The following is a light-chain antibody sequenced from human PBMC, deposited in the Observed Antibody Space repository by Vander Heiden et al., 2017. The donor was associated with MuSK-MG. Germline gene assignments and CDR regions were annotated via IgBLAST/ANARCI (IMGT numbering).Light chain of an antibody. CDR1: QSVSSY. V-gene: IGKV3-11*01. CDR2: DAS. J-gene: IGKJ5*01. Sequence: EIVCTQSAYTLSLSPGERATLSCRPSQSVSSYLAWYQQKPGQAPRLLIYDASNRATGIPARFSGSGSGTDFTLTISSLQPEDFAVYYCQQCSNWPPRYTFGQGTRLEIK. CDR3: QQCSNWPPRYT.